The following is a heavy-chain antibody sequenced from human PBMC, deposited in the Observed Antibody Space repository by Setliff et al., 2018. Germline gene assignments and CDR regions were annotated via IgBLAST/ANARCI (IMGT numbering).Heavy chain of an antibody. D-gene: IGHD1-26*01. CDR2: INPNSGGT. V-gene: IGHV1-2*04. CDR1: GYTFTGYY. CDR3: ARVKVIVGATPRTYYMDV. J-gene: IGHJ6*03. Sequence: ASVKVSCKASGYTFTGYYMHWVRQAPGQGLEWMGWINPNSGGTHYAQKFQGWVTMTRDTSISTAYMELSRLRSDDTAVYYCARVKVIVGATPRTYYMDVWGKGTTVTVSS.